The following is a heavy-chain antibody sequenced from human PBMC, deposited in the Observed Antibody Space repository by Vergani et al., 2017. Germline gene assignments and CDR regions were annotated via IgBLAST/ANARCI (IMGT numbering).Heavy chain of an antibody. CDR1: GDSINGGDYY. CDR3: ARMGGYDEGDAFRIGYFDS. J-gene: IGHJ4*02. V-gene: IGHV4-31*03. CDR2: IYYSGIT. Sequence: QVQLQESGPGQVKPSQTLSLTCSVSGDSINGGDYYWGWIRQSPGKGLEWLGYIYYSGITYYSPSLRARLSMSVDTSKNQFSLKLNSVTAADTAMYYCARMGGYDEGDAFRIGYFDSWGPGILVTVSS. D-gene: IGHD3-22*01.